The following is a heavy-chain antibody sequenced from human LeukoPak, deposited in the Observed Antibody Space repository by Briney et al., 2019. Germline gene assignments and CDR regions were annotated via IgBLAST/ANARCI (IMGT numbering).Heavy chain of an antibody. CDR2: INPSGGST. Sequence: ASVKVSCKASGYTFTSYYMHCVRQAPGQGLECRGIINPSGGSTSYAQKFQGRVTMTRDTSTSTVYMELSSLRSENTAVYYCARGTPPGRWLRDYWGQGTLVTVSS. J-gene: IGHJ4*02. CDR3: ARGTPPGRWLRDY. D-gene: IGHD5-24*01. CDR1: GYTFTSYY. V-gene: IGHV1-46*01.